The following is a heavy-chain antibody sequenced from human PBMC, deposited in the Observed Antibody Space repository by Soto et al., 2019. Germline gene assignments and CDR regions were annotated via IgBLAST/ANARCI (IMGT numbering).Heavy chain of an antibody. CDR3: ARADAKLGIDY. CDR2: IYHSGST. J-gene: IGHJ4*02. V-gene: IGHV4-30-2*01. CDR1: GGSISSGGYS. Sequence: SETLSLTCAVSGGSISSGGYSWSWIRQPPGKGLEWIGYIYHSGSTYYNPSLKSRVTISVDRSKNQFSLKLSSVTAADTAVYYCARADAKLGIDYWGQGTLVTVSS. D-gene: IGHD7-27*01.